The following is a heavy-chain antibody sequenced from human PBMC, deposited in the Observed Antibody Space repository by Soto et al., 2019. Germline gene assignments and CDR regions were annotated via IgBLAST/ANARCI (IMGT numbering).Heavy chain of an antibody. J-gene: IGHJ4*02. CDR3: ARAPGTMTTFDY. V-gene: IGHV1-18*01. CDR1: GYTFITYG. D-gene: IGHD3-22*01. CDR2: ISAYNVNT. Sequence: ASVKVSCKASGYTFITYGINWVRQAPGQGLEWMGWISAYNVNTNYAQKLQGRVTMTTDTSTSTAYMELRSLRADDTAVYYCARAPGTMTTFDYWGQGTLVTVPS.